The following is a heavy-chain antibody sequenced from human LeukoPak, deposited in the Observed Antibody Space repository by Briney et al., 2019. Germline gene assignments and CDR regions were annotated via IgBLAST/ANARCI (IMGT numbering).Heavy chain of an antibody. CDR3: ARVGASLYDYFDY. D-gene: IGHD1-26*01. Sequence: ASVKVSCKASGYTFPTYAMHWVRQAPGQRLEWMGWINAGNGNTKYSQKFQGRVTITRDTSASTAYMELSSLRSEDTAVYYCARVGASLYDYFDYWGQGTLVTVSS. CDR2: INAGNGNT. CDR1: GYTFPTYA. V-gene: IGHV1-3*01. J-gene: IGHJ4*02.